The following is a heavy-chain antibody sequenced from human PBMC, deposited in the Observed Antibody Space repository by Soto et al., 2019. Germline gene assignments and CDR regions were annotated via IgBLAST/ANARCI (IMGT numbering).Heavy chain of an antibody. CDR1: GFTFSSYA. CDR2: ISGSGGST. CDR3: AKGLVGATHYYYYGMDV. D-gene: IGHD1-26*01. J-gene: IGHJ6*02. Sequence: GGSLRLSCAASGFTFSSYAMSWVRQAPGKGLEWVSAISGSGGSTYYADSVKGRFTISRDNSKNTLYLQMNSLRAEDTAVYYCAKGLVGATHYYYYGMDVWGQGTTVTVSS. V-gene: IGHV3-23*01.